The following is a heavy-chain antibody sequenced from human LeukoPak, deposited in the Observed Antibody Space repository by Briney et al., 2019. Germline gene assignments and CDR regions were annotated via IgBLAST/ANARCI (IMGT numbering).Heavy chain of an antibody. CDR3: ARVSRDTVNNYYYSYGMDV. CDR2: IKQDGSEK. V-gene: IGHV3-7*01. J-gene: IGHJ6*02. D-gene: IGHD4-17*01. CDR1: GFTFSSYW. Sequence: GGSLRLSCAASGFTFSSYWMSWVRQAPGKGLEWVANIKQDGSEKYYVDSVQGRFNISSDNDKNSLYLQMNRLSAQDTAVYYCARVSRDTVNNYYYSYGMDVWGQGTTVTVSS.